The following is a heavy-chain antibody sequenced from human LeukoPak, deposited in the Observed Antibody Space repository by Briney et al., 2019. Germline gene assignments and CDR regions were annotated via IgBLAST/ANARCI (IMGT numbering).Heavy chain of an antibody. V-gene: IGHV3-23*01. CDR1: GFNFANHA. D-gene: IGHD2-21*02. Sequence: GGSLRLSCAASGFNFANHAMSWVRQTPGKGLEWVSAISGGGDITYYADSVKGRFTISRDNSKDSLFLQMHSLRPGDTAVYYCVREDTPATANYWGQGTLVTISS. J-gene: IGHJ4*02. CDR3: VREDTPATANY. CDR2: ISGGGDIT.